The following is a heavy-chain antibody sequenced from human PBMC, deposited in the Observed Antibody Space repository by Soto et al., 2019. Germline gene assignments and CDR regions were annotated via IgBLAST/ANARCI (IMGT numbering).Heavy chain of an antibody. CDR2: IKSKAYGGTT. Sequence: GGSLRLSCAVSGFTFTNVGMHWVRQAPGKGLEWVAHIKSKAYGGTTDYAAPVKGRFTISRDDSRNTLYLQMNSLKNEDTAVYYCADIYSGYWGQGTLVTVSS. J-gene: IGHJ4*02. CDR3: ADIYSGY. CDR1: GFTFTNVG. V-gene: IGHV3-15*07. D-gene: IGHD2-15*01.